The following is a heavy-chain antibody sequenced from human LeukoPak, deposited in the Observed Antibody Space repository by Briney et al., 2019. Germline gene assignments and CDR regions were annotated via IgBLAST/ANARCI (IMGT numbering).Heavy chain of an antibody. J-gene: IGHJ4*02. D-gene: IGHD1-26*01. Sequence: GGSLRLSCAASGFTFSDHFLDWVRQAPGKGLEWVGRTRNKANSYITEYAASVKGRFTISRDDSKNSLYLQMSSLKTDDTAMYYCTSIRGTFGYWGQGTLVTVSS. V-gene: IGHV3-72*01. CDR3: TSIRGTFGY. CDR2: TRNKANSYIT. CDR1: GFTFSDHF.